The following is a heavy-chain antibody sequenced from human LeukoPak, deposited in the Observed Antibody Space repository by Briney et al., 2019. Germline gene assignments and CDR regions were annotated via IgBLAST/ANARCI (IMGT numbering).Heavy chain of an antibody. J-gene: IGHJ5*02. Sequence: GGSLRLSCAASGFTFSSYAMSWVRQAPGKGLEWVSAISGSGGSTYYADSVKGRFTISRDNSKNTLYLQMNSLRAEDTAVYYCAKGGNSYYDILTGYLSPRYWFDPWGQGTLVTVSS. CDR2: ISGSGGST. D-gene: IGHD3-9*01. V-gene: IGHV3-23*01. CDR3: AKGGNSYYDILTGYLSPRYWFDP. CDR1: GFTFSSYA.